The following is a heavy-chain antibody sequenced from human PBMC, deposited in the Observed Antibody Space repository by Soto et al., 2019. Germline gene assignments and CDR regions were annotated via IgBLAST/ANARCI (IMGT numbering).Heavy chain of an antibody. CDR2: ISYDGSNK. J-gene: IGHJ4*02. CDR3: AKEGDGEATIDPFDY. CDR1: GFTLSSYR. D-gene: IGHD5-12*01. V-gene: IGHV3-30*18. Sequence: GGPLPLSCAACGFTLSSYRMHWVRQARGKGLEWVAVISYDGSNKYYADSVKGRFTISRDNSKNTLYLQMNSLRAEDTAVYYCAKEGDGEATIDPFDYWGQGTLVTVSS.